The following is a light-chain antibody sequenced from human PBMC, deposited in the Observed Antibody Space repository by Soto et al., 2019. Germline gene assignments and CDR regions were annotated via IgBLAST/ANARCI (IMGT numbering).Light chain of an antibody. CDR2: DAS. CDR3: QQSSNWPLT. CDR1: QSISSW. Sequence: TQSPSTLSASVGDRVTITCRASQSISSWLAWYQQKPGQAPRLLIYDASNRATGIPARFSGSGSGTDFTLTISSLEPEDFAVYYCQQSSNWPLTFGPGTKVDIK. J-gene: IGKJ3*01. V-gene: IGKV3-11*01.